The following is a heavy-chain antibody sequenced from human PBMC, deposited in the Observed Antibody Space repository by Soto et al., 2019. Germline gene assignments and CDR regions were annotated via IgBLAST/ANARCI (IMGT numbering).Heavy chain of an antibody. CDR2: INPNSRDT. CDR1: GYTFTGYY. CDR3: ARREHFLESFDY. J-gene: IGHJ4*02. Sequence: QVQLVQSGAEVKKPGASVKVSCKPSGYTFTGYYIHWIRQAPGQGLEWMGWINPNSRDTNSSQDFQGRVTMTSDTSFDTVYVELTPQRPDDTAVYYCARREHFLESFDYWGQGTLVTVSS. D-gene: IGHD3-3*02. V-gene: IGHV1-2*02.